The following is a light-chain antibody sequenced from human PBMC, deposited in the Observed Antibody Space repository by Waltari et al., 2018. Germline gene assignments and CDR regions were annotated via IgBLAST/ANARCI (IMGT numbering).Light chain of an antibody. CDR2: KAS. Sequence: DIQMTQSPSTLSASVGDRVNITCRASQNINSWLAWYQQKPGKAPKLLIYKASTLESGVPSRFSGSGSGTEFTLTISSLQPDDFATYYCQQFNSYSRTFGQGTKVEIK. CDR3: QQFNSYSRT. V-gene: IGKV1-5*03. CDR1: QNINSW. J-gene: IGKJ1*01.